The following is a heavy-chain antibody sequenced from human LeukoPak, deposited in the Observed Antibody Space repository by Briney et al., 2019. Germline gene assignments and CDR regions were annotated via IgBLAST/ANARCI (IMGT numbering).Heavy chain of an antibody. Sequence: ASVKVSCKASGYTFTSYYMHWVRQAPGQGLEWMGIINPSGGSTSYAQKFQGRVTMTSDTSTSTVYMELSSLRSEDTAVYYCARASPLDYDFWSGYYHYYFDYWGQGTLVTVSS. D-gene: IGHD3-3*01. J-gene: IGHJ4*02. CDR1: GYTFTSYY. CDR2: INPSGGST. V-gene: IGHV1-46*01. CDR3: ARASPLDYDFWSGYYHYYFDY.